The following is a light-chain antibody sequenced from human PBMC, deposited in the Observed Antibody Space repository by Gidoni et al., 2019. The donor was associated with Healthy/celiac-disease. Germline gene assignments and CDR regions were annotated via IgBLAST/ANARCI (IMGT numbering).Light chain of an antibody. CDR2: AAS. V-gene: IGKV1-39*01. J-gene: IGKJ2*01. Sequence: DIQMTPSPSSLSASVGDRVTITCRASQSISSYLNWYQQKPGKAPKLLIYAASSLQSGGPSRFSGSGSGTDFTITISSRQPEDVATYYCQQSYSTTPYTFGQXTKLEIK. CDR3: QQSYSTTPYT. CDR1: QSISSY.